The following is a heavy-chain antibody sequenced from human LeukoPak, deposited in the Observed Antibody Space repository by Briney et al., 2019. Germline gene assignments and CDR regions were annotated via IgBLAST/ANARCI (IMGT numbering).Heavy chain of an antibody. V-gene: IGHV4-39*01. CDR1: GGSISSSSYY. D-gene: IGHD1-26*01. CDR2: IYYSGST. J-gene: IGHJ3*02. CDR3: ARWESARSGSYRDAFDI. Sequence: PSETLSLTCTVSGGSISSSSYYWGWIRQPPGKGLEWIGSIYYSGSTYYNPSLKSRVTISVDTSKNQFSLKLSSVTAADTAVYYCARWESARSGSYRDAFDIWGQGTMVTVSS.